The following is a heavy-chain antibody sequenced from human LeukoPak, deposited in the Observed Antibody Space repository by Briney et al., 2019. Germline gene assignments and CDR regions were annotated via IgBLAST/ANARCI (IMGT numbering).Heavy chain of an antibody. CDR1: GGSISSGGYY. J-gene: IGHJ4*02. Sequence: SETLSLTCTVSGGSISSGGYYWSWIRQHPGKGLERIGYIYYSGSTYYNPSLKSRVTISVDTSKNQFSLKLSSVTAADSAVYYCARFSAPKSITIFGVVINSCFDYWGQGTLVTVSS. CDR2: IYYSGST. D-gene: IGHD3-3*01. V-gene: IGHV4-31*03. CDR3: ARFSAPKSITIFGVVINSCFDY.